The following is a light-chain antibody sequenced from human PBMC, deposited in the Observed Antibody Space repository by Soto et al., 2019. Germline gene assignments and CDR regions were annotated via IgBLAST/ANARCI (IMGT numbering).Light chain of an antibody. V-gene: IGLV1-44*01. CDR3: AAWDDGLNGLDVV. CDR2: SNN. Sequence: QSVLTQPPSASGTPGQRVTISCSGSSSNIGSNTVNWYQQLPGTAPKLLIYSNNQRPSGVPDRFSGSKSGTSASLAISGLQSEDEGDYYCAAWDDGLNGLDVVFGGGTKVTVL. J-gene: IGLJ2*01. CDR1: SSNIGSNT.